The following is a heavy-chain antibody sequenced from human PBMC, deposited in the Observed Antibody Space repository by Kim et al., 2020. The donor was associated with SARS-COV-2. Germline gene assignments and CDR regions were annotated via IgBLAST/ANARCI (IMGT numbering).Heavy chain of an antibody. CDR1: GFIFSSYV. D-gene: IGHD4-17*01. CDR2: ISSSRDYI. V-gene: IGHV3-21*01. J-gene: IGHJ4*02. CDR3: VRDYGGNSVMYFDN. Sequence: GGSLRLSCVGSGFIFSSYVMHWVHQAPGTGLEWVASISSSRDYIYYADSVRGRFTISRDNAKNSLFLQMINLRVEDTGLYYCVRDYGGNSVMYFDNWGQGTPLKVSS.